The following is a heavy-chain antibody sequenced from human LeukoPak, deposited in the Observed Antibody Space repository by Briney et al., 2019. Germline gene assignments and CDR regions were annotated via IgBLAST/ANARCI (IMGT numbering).Heavy chain of an antibody. Sequence: PGGSLRLSCAASGFTFSSYSMNWVRQAPGKGLEWVSSISSSSSYIYYADSVKGRFTISRDNAKNSLYLQMNSLRVEDAAVYYCARDGARHCTDGSCTVYWGQGTLVPVSS. CDR3: ARDGARHCTDGSCTVY. V-gene: IGHV3-21*01. CDR1: GFTFSSYS. CDR2: ISSSSSYI. J-gene: IGHJ4*02. D-gene: IGHD2-15*01.